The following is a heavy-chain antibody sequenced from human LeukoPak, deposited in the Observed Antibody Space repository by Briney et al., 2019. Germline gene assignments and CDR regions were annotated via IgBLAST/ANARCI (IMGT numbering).Heavy chain of an antibody. V-gene: IGHV4-39*01. CDR1: NGSISSSSYY. J-gene: IGHJ6*03. Sequence: SETLSLTCIVSNGSISSSSYYWGWIRQPPGKGLEWIGSLYYSGSTYYNPSLKTRVTISVDTSKSQFSLKLDSVTAADTAVYYCVRLQDYYYYMDVWGRGTSVTVSS. CDR2: LYYSGST. CDR3: VRLQDYYYYMDV. D-gene: IGHD2-15*01.